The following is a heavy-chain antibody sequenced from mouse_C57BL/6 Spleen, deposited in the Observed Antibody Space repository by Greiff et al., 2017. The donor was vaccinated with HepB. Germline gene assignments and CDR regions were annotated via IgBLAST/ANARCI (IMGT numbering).Heavy chain of an antibody. CDR2: IHPNSGST. CDR3: ARSHYDPHYYAMDY. D-gene: IGHD2-4*01. Sequence: VQLQQPGAELVKPGASVKLSCKASGYTFTSYWMHWVKQRPGLGLEWIGMIHPNSGSTNYNEKFKSKATLTVDKSSSTAYMQLSSLTSEDSAVYYCARSHYDPHYYAMDYWGQGTSVTVSS. CDR1: GYTFTSYW. V-gene: IGHV1-64*01. J-gene: IGHJ4*01.